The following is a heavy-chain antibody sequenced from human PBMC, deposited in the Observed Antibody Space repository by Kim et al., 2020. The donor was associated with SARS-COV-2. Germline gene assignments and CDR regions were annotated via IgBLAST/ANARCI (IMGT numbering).Heavy chain of an antibody. V-gene: IGHV3-64D*09. CDR2: ITSNGGST. D-gene: IGHD6-6*01. CDR1: GFTFSIYA. CDR3: VKGSSSSSGDY. Sequence: EGSLRLSCSASGFTFSIYAIHWVRQAPGKGLEYVSSITSNGGSTYYADSVKGRFTISRDNSKNTLYLQMSSLRPEDTAVYYCVKGSSSSSGDYWGQGTLVTVSS. J-gene: IGHJ4*02.